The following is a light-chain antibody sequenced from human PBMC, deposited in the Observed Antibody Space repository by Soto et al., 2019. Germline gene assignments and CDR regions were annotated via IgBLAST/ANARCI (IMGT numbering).Light chain of an antibody. CDR3: QTWGSGPVV. V-gene: IGLV4-69*01. CDR2: LNSDGSH. CDR1: SGHSSYA. J-gene: IGLJ2*01. Sequence: QLVLTQSPSASASLGASVKHTCTLSSGHSSYAIAWHQQQPEKGPRYLMKLNSDGSHSKGDGLPDRFSGSSSGAERYLSISSLQSEDEADYYCQTWGSGPVVFGGGTKLTVL.